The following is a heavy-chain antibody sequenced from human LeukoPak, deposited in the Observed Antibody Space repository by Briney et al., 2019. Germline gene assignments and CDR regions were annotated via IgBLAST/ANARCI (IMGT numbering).Heavy chain of an antibody. D-gene: IGHD6-19*01. CDR3: ARGPPIAVAAP. CDR2: INAGNGNT. Sequence: GWINAGNGNTKYSQKFQGRVTITRDTSASTAYMELSSLRSEDTAVYYCARGPPIAVAAPWGQGTLVTVSS. J-gene: IGHJ5*02. V-gene: IGHV1-3*01.